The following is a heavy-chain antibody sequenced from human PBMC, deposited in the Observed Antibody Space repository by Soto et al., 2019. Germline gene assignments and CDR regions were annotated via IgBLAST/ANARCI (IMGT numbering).Heavy chain of an antibody. V-gene: IGHV1-8*01. CDR1: GYTFATYD. CDR3: ARRLERSGPYYLDS. J-gene: IGHJ4*02. CDR2: MNPYTGNT. D-gene: IGHD3-16*01. Sequence: ASVKVSCEASGYTFATYDFAWVRQATGQGLEWMGWMNPYTGNTGYAQAFRGRLTMTRNTSITTAYMELSSLTSEDTAVYFCARRLERSGPYYLDSWGQGTLVTVSS.